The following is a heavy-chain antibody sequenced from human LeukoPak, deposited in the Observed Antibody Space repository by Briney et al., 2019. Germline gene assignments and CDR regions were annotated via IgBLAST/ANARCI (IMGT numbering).Heavy chain of an antibody. CDR2: ISSSSSYI. V-gene: IGHV3-21*01. J-gene: IGHJ6*03. Sequence: PGGSLRLSCAASGFTFSAFGMNWVRQAPGKGLQWVSSISSSSSYIYHADSVKGRCTISRDNAKNSLYLEMNSLRAEDTAVYYCATSGGEFLEWLYYYMDVWGKGTTVTVSS. D-gene: IGHD3-3*01. CDR1: GFTFSAFG. CDR3: ATSGGEFLEWLYYYMDV.